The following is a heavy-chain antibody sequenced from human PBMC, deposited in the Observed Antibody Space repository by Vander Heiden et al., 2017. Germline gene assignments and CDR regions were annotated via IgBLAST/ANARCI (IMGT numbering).Heavy chain of an antibody. CDR2: INHSGST. CDR3: ARGLGELYV. CDR1: GGSFSGYY. V-gene: IGHV4-34*01. Sequence: QVQLQQWGAGLLKPSETLSLTRAVYGGSFSGYYWSWIRQPPGKGLEWIGEINHSGSTNYNPSLKSRVTISVDTSKNQFSLKLSSVTAADTAVYYCARGLGELYVWGQGTTVTVSS. J-gene: IGHJ6*02. D-gene: IGHD3-10*01.